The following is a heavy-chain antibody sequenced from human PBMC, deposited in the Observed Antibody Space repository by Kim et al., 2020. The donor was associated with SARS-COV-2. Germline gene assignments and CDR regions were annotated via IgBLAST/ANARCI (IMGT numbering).Heavy chain of an antibody. V-gene: IGHV3-21*04. CDR2: ISSSSSYI. CDR3: ASAGTYYYDSSGYYYLL. Sequence: GGSLRLSCAASGFTFSSYSMNWVRQAPGKGLEWVSSISSSSSYIYYADSVKGRFTISRDNAKNSLYLQMNSLRAEDTAVYYCASAGTYYYDSSGYYYLLWGQGTLVTVSS. D-gene: IGHD3-22*01. J-gene: IGHJ4*02. CDR1: GFTFSSYS.